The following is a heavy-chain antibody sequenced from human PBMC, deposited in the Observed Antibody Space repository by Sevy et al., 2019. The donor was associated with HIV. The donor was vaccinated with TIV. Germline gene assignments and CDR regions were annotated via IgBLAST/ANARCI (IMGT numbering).Heavy chain of an antibody. CDR2: ISSRNTYI. Sequence: GGSLRLSCVTSGVNFNSYSMNWVRQAPGKGLEWVSSISSRNTYIYYADSVKGRFIISRDNARNSVSLQMNSLRAEDTAIYYCATGPEAYYYDTAGYFDYWGQGTLVTVSS. CDR1: GVNFNSYS. CDR3: ATGPEAYYYDTAGYFDY. D-gene: IGHD3-22*01. V-gene: IGHV3-21*01. J-gene: IGHJ4*02.